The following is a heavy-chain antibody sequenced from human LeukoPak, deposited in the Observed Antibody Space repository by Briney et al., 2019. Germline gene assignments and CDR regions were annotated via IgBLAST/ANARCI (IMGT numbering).Heavy chain of an antibody. CDR1: GFTFSSYA. CDR3: AKADYGDYAFDY. V-gene: IGHV3-23*01. D-gene: IGHD4-17*01. J-gene: IGHJ4*02. Sequence: GGSLRLSCAASGFTFSSYAMSWVRQAPGKGLEWVSAITYSGGDTYYADSVKGRFTISRDNSQNALHLQMNSLRAEDTAVYCCAKADYGDYAFDYWGQGTLVTVSS. CDR2: ITYSGGDT.